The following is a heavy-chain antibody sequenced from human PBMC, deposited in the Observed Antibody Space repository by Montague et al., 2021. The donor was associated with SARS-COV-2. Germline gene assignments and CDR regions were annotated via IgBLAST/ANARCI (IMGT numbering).Heavy chain of an antibody. D-gene: IGHD3-10*01. Sequence: SLRLSCAASGFTFSSYAMHWVRQAPGKGLEWVTIISYDGSNKYYADSVKGRFTISRDNSKNTLYLQMNSLRAEDTAVYYCARGGVDYGMDVWGRGTTVTVSS. CDR3: ARGGVDYGMDV. J-gene: IGHJ6*02. CDR2: ISYDGSNK. V-gene: IGHV3-30-3*01. CDR1: GFTFSSYA.